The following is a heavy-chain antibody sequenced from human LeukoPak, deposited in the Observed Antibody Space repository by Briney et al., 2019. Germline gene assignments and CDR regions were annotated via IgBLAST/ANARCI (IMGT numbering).Heavy chain of an antibody. CDR2: ISGSGGST. J-gene: IGHJ4*02. CDR3: AKDSPERFLEWSGADY. V-gene: IGHV3-23*01. CDR1: GFTFSSYA. D-gene: IGHD3-3*01. Sequence: GGSLRLSCAASGFTFSSYAMSWVRQAPGKGLEWVSDISGSGGSTYYADSVKGRFTISRDNSKNTLYLQMNNLRAEDTAVYYCAKDSPERFLEWSGADYWGQGTLVTVSS.